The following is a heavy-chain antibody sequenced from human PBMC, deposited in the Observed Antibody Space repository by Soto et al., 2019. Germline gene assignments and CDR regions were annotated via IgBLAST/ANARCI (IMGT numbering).Heavy chain of an antibody. J-gene: IGHJ4*01. CDR3: AREGPTQVWLSGAFDC. D-gene: IGHD3-9*01. CDR1: GFTFNSYA. Sequence: LRLSCAASGFTFNSYAMHWVRQAPGKGLEWVAVISYDGSTKYYGDSVKGRFTISRDTTKNTLYVQMNSLRAEDTAVYYCAREGPTQVWLSGAFDCWGHGTLVTVSS. CDR2: ISYDGSTK. V-gene: IGHV3-30-3*01.